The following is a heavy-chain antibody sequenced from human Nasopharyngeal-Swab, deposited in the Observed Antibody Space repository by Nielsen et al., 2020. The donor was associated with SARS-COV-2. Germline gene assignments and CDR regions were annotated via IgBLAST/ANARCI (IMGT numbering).Heavy chain of an antibody. CDR3: ARERGRGGIWNYYYYYMDV. CDR2: IYYSGST. CDR1: GGSISSGSYY. J-gene: IGHJ6*03. V-gene: IGHV4-39*07. Sequence: GSLRLSCTVSGGSISSGSYYWGWIRQPPGKGLEWIGSIYYSGSTYYNPSLKSRVTISVETSKNQLSLKLSSVTAADTAVYYCARERGRGGIWNYYYYYMDVWGKGTTVTVSS. D-gene: IGHD3-10*01.